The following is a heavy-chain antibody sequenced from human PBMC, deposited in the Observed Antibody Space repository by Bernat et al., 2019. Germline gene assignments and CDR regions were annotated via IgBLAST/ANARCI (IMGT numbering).Heavy chain of an antibody. CDR1: GGSFSGYY. CDR3: ARGGAYGSLYYYYMDV. J-gene: IGHJ6*03. CDR2: IYYSGST. V-gene: IGHV4-34*11. D-gene: IGHD3-10*01. Sequence: QVQLQQWGAGLLKPSETLSLTCAVYGGSFSGYYWSWIRQPPGRGLEWIGFIYYSGSTNYNPSLKSRVTISVDTSKNQFSLKLSSVTAVDTAVYYCARGGAYGSLYYYYMDVWGKGTTVTVSS.